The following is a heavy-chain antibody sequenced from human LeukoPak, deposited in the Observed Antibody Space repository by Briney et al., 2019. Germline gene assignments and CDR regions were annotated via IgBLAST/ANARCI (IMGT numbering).Heavy chain of an antibody. V-gene: IGHV3-64*01. D-gene: IGHD3-10*01. Sequence: GGSLRLSCAASGFTFSSYAMHWVRQAPGKGLEYVSAISSNGGSTYYANSVKGRFTISRDNSKNTLYLQMGSLRAEDMAVYYCERGFGLLWFGETAVDYWGQGTLVTVSS. J-gene: IGHJ4*02. CDR1: GFTFSSYA. CDR2: ISSNGGST. CDR3: ERGFGLLWFGETAVDY.